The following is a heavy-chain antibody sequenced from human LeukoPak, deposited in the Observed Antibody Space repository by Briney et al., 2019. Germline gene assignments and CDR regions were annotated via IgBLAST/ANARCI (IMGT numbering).Heavy chain of an antibody. CDR2: INPSGGST. CDR3: ARVGATMAPTY. V-gene: IGHV1-46*01. D-gene: IGHD3-10*01. J-gene: IGHJ4*02. CDR1: GYTFTIYY. Sequence: ASVNVSCTASGYTFTIYYMHWVRQAPGQGLEWMGIINPSGGSTSYAQKFQGRVTMTRDTSISTAFMELSSLRSDDTGVYYCARVGATMAPTYWGQGTLVTVSS.